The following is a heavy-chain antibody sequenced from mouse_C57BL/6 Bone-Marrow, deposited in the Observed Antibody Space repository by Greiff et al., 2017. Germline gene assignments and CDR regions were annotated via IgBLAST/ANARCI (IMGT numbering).Heavy chain of an antibody. V-gene: IGHV1-9*01. Sequence: QVQLQQSGAELMKPGASVKLSCKATGYTFTGYWIEWVKQRPGHGLEWIGEILPGSGSTTYNEKCKGKATFTADTSSNTAYMQLSSLTTEDSAIYYCARTGTWNYYAMDYWGQGTSGTVSS. D-gene: IGHD4-1*01. CDR2: ILPGSGST. J-gene: IGHJ4*01. CDR1: GYTFTGYW. CDR3: ARTGTWNYYAMDY.